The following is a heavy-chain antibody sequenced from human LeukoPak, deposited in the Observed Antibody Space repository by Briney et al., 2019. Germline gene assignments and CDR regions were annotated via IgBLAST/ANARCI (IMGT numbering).Heavy chain of an antibody. D-gene: IGHD1-26*01. CDR3: AKLWRGSYPRYFDY. CDR1: GFIFRNYA. J-gene: IGHJ4*02. V-gene: IGHV3-23*01. CDR2: ITDSGGTT. Sequence: PGGSLRLSCAASGFIFRNYAMSWVRQAPGKGLEWASVITDSGGTTFYADSVKGRFTISRDNSKNTLYLQMNSLSAEDSAIYYCAKLWRGSYPRYFDYWGQGALVTVSS.